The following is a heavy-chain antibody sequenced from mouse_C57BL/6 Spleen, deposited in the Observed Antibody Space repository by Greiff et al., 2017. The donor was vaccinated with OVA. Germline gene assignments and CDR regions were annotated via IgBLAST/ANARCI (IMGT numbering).Heavy chain of an antibody. CDR2: IDAETGGT. Sequence: VQLQQSGAELVRPGASVTLSCKASGYTFTDYEMHWVKQTPVHGLEWIGAIDAETGGTAYNQKFKGKAILTTDKSSSTAYMELRSLTSEDSAVYYCTRGSDPYFDYWSQGTTLTVSS. CDR1: GYTFTDYE. CDR3: TRGSDPYFDY. J-gene: IGHJ2*01. V-gene: IGHV1-15*01. D-gene: IGHD6-1*01.